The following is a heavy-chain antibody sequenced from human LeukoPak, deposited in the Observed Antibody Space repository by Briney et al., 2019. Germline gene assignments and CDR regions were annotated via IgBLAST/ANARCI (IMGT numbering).Heavy chain of an antibody. CDR1: GFTFSGYW. J-gene: IGHJ6*04. D-gene: IGHD3-10*01. CDR3: ARDRGFGQADV. V-gene: IGHV3-7*01. CDR2: IKQDGGEK. Sequence: GGALTLSCAASGFTFSGYWKSWLRQAPGKGLGWVANIKQDGGEKYYVDSVKGRFTISRDNAKNSLYLQMNSLRAEDTAVYYCARDRGFGQADVWGKGTTVTVSS.